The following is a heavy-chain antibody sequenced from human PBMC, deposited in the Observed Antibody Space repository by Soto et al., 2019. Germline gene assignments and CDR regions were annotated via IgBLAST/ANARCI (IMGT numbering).Heavy chain of an antibody. J-gene: IGHJ6*02. Sequence: PSETLSLTLSVFGGSISGYYWSWIPQRAGKSLEWIGRTYTSASTKYNPTLKSTVTMSVDMSKNKFSLELSSVTAADTAVYYCSRGPGVYYYGMDVWGQGTTVTVSS. CDR3: SRGPGVYYYGMDV. CDR1: GGSISGYY. CDR2: TYTSAST. D-gene: IGHD3-10*01. V-gene: IGHV4-4*07.